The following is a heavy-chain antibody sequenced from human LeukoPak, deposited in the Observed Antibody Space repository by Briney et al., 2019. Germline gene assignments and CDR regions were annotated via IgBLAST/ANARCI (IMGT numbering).Heavy chain of an antibody. J-gene: IGHJ6*02. CDR1: GYTLTELS. D-gene: IGHD3-10*01. CDR2: FDPEDGET. Sequence: GTSVKVSCKVSGYTLTELSMHWVRQAPGKGLEWMGGFDPEDGETIYAQKFQGRVTMTEDTSTDTAYMELSSLRSEDMAVYYCATQDRGYYYYGMDVWGQGTTVTVSS. V-gene: IGHV1-24*01. CDR3: ATQDRGYYYYGMDV.